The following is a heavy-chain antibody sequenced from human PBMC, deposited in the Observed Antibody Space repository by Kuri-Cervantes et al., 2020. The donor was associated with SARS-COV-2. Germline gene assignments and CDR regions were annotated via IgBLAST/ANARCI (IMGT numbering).Heavy chain of an antibody. CDR3: ARDMTFDEYGDYSYYYMDV. CDR2: ISYDGNNK. Sequence: GESLKISCAASGFTFSSYSMHWVRQAPGKGLEWVAAISYDGNNKYFADSVRGRFTVSRDNSKNTLYLEMDGLRPEDTAVYYCARDMTFDEYGDYSYYYMDVWGKGTTVTVSS. V-gene: IGHV3-30*04. D-gene: IGHD3-16*01. CDR1: GFTFSSYS. J-gene: IGHJ6*03.